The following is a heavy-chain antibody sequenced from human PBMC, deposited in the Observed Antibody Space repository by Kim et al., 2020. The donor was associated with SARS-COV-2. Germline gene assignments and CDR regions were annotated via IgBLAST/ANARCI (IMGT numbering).Heavy chain of an antibody. D-gene: IGHD6-25*01. CDR1: GFTFSSYA. CDR3: ARAHERTDAFDI. Sequence: GGSLRLSCAASGFTFSSYAMHWVRQAPGKGLEWVAVISYDGSNKYYADSVKGRFTISRDNSKNTLYLQMNSLRAEDTAVYYCARAHERTDAFDIWGQGTMVTVSS. V-gene: IGHV3-30*04. J-gene: IGHJ3*02. CDR2: ISYDGSNK.